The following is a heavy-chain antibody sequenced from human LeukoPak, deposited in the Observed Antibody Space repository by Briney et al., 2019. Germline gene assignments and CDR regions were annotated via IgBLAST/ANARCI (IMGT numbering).Heavy chain of an antibody. CDR2: MWPGDSDT. CDR3: VSPRAGVGIDY. J-gene: IGHJ4*02. CDR1: GYSFTSYW. D-gene: IGHD7-27*01. Sequence: GESLKISCTASGYSFTSYWIGWVRHMPGKGLEWMGIMWPGDSDTRYSPSFEGQVTISADKSISTAYLQWSSLKASDTAIYYCVSPRAGVGIDYWGQGTLVTVSP. V-gene: IGHV5-51*01.